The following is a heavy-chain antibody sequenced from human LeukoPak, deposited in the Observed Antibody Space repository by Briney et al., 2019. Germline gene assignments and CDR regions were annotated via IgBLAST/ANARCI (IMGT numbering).Heavy chain of an antibody. CDR2: IYYSGST. J-gene: IGHJ3*02. CDR1: GGSISSYY. V-gene: IGHV4-59*01. CDR3: ARVADGFAFDI. Sequence: PSETLSLTCTVSGGSISSYYWSWIRQPPGKGLEWIGYIYYSGSTNYNPSLKSRVTISVDTSKNQFSLKLSSVTAADTAVYYCARVADGFAFDIWGQGTMVTVSS. D-gene: IGHD5-24*01.